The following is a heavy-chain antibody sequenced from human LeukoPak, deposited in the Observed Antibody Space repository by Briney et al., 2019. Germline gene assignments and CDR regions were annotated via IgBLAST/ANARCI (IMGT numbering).Heavy chain of an antibody. CDR3: ANLPPVTTFDY. CDR2: ISGSGGST. V-gene: IGHV3-23*01. Sequence: PGGSLRLSCAASGSTFSTYAMSWVRQAPGKGLGWVSAISGSGGSTYYADSVKGRFTISRDNSKNTLYLQMNSLRAEDTAVYYCANLPPVTTFDYWGQGTLVTVSS. D-gene: IGHD4-17*01. CDR1: GSTFSTYA. J-gene: IGHJ4*02.